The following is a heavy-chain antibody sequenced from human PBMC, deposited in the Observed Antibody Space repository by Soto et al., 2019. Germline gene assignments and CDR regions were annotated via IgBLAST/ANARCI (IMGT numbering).Heavy chain of an antibody. CDR1: GFTFSSYG. CDR2: IWYDGSNK. Sequence: HPGGSLRLSCAASGFTFSSYGMHWVRQSPGKGLEWVAVIWYDGSNKYYADSVKGRFTISRDNSKNTLYLQMNSLRAEDTAVYYCAASLDDSRGYYYYGMDVWGQGTTVTVSS. D-gene: IGHD3-3*01. V-gene: IGHV3-33*01. J-gene: IGHJ6*02. CDR3: AASLDDSRGYYYYGMDV.